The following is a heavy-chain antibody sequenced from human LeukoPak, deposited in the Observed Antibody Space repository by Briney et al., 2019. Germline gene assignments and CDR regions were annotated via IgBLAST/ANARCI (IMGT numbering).Heavy chain of an antibody. D-gene: IGHD2-15*01. CDR2: ITSGGSYI. CDR1: GFTLSSYN. CDR3: ARETSYCSGGSCYYGMDV. J-gene: IGHJ6*02. Sequence: GGSLRLSCAASGFTLSSYNMNWVRQAPGKGLEWVSSITSGGSYIYYPDSVKGRFTISRDNAKNSLYLQMNSLRAEDTAVYYCARETSYCSGGSCYYGMDVWGQGTTVTVSS. V-gene: IGHV3-21*01.